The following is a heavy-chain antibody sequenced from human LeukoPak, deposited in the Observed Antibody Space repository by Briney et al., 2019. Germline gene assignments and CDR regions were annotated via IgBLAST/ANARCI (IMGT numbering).Heavy chain of an antibody. CDR2: ISSSSSYI. V-gene: IGHV3-21*01. Sequence: PGGSLRLSCAASGFTFSSYSMNWVRQAPGKGLEWVSSISSSSSYIYYADSVKGRFTISRDNAKNSLYLQMNSLRAEDTAVYYCARDQWGSYYYGMDVWGQGTTVTVSS. CDR3: ARDQWGSYYYGMDV. J-gene: IGHJ6*02. CDR1: GFTFSSYS. D-gene: IGHD3-16*01.